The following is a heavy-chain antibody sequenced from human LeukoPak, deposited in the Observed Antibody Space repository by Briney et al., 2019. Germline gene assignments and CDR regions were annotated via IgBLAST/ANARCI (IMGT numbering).Heavy chain of an antibody. CDR2: INHSGST. V-gene: IGHV4-34*01. CDR1: GGSFSGYY. CDR3: ARVSRSSGYYSGKYFDY. Sequence: PSETLSLTCAVYGGSFSGYYWSWLRQPPGKGLEWIGEINHSGSTNYNPSLKSRVTISVDTSKNQFSLKLSSVTAADTAVYYCARVSRSSGYYSGKYFDYWGQGTLVTVSS. D-gene: IGHD3-22*01. J-gene: IGHJ4*02.